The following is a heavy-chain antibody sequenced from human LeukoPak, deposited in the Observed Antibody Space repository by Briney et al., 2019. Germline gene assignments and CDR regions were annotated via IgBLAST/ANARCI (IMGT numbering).Heavy chain of an antibody. CDR2: IYYTGT. CDR3: ASRKLGNDY. V-gene: IGHV4-59*01. J-gene: IGHJ4*02. D-gene: IGHD7-27*01. Sequence: GSLRLSCILSGASFTNAWISWVRQAPGKGLEWIGYIYYTGTSYNPSLKSRVTISADTSKNQFSLKLISVTAADTAVYYCASRKLGNDYWGQGTLVTVSS. CDR1: GASFTNAW.